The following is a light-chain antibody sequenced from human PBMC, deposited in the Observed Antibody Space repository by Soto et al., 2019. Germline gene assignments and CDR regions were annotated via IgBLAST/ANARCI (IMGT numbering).Light chain of an antibody. V-gene: IGLV1-47*01. CDR2: RNN. J-gene: IGLJ2*01. CDR1: SSNIGSNY. CDR3: PAWDARLSGVV. Sequence: QSVLTQPPSASGTPGQRVTISCSGSSSNIGSNYVYWYQQLPGTAPKLVTDRNNHRPSGVPDRFSGSKCGTSATLAISGLRCEDEVDYYCPAWDARLSGVVFGAGTKLAVL.